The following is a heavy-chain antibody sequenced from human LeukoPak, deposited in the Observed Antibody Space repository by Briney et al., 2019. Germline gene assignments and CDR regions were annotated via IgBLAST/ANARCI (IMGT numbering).Heavy chain of an antibody. CDR2: ISTSSSYI. V-gene: IGHV3-21*01. CDR1: QFTFSSYS. D-gene: IGHD5-18*01. CDR3: ARVVDTAMVLYGAFDI. J-gene: IGHJ3*02. Sequence: GGSLRLSCAASQFTFSSYSMNWVRQAPGKGLEWVSFISTSSSYIHYADSVKGRFTISRDNAKKSLYLEMNSLRAEDTAVYYCARVVDTAMVLYGAFDIWGQGTMVTVSS.